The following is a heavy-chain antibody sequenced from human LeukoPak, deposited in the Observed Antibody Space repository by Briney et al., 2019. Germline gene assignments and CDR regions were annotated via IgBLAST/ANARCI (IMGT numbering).Heavy chain of an antibody. Sequence: SETLSLTCTVSGGSISSSSYYWGWIRQPPGKGLEWIGSISYSWSTYYNPSLKSRVTISVDTSKNQFSLKLSSVTAADTAMYYCARHGGRFYYDSSGQIFDYWGQGTLVTVSS. CDR1: GGSISSSSYY. J-gene: IGHJ4*02. V-gene: IGHV4-39*01. D-gene: IGHD3-22*01. CDR3: ARHGGRFYYDSSGQIFDY. CDR2: ISYSWST.